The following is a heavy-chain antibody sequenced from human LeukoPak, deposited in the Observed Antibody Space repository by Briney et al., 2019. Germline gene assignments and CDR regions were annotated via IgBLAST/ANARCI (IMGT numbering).Heavy chain of an antibody. CDR1: GYTFTSYG. CDR2: ISAYNGNT. Sequence: GASVKVSCKASGYTFTSYGISWVRQAPGQGLEWMGWISAYNGNTNYAQKLQGRVTMTTDTSTSTAYMELRSLRSDDTAVYYCARVPVFYYDSSGYPSYYYYGMDVWGQGTTVTVSS. D-gene: IGHD3-22*01. J-gene: IGHJ6*02. V-gene: IGHV1-18*01. CDR3: ARVPVFYYDSSGYPSYYYYGMDV.